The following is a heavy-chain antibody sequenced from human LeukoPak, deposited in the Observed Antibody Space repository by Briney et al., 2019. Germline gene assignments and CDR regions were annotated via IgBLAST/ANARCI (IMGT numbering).Heavy chain of an antibody. J-gene: IGHJ4*02. Sequence: ASVKVSCKAAGYTFTSYDINWVRQATGQGLEWMGWMNPNSGNTGYAQKFQGRVTMTRDTSISTAYMELSRLRSDDTAVYYCARDQYSYFDYWGQGTLVTVSS. D-gene: IGHD5-18*01. CDR2: MNPNSGNT. V-gene: IGHV1-8*01. CDR1: GYTFTSYD. CDR3: ARDQYSYFDY.